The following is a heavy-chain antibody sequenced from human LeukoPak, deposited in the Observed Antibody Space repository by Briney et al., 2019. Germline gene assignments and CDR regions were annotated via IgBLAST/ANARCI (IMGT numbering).Heavy chain of an antibody. Sequence: PGGSLRLSCAASGFTFSSYGMSWVRQAPGKGLEWVSAISGSGGSTYYADSVKGRSTISRDNSKNTLYLQMNSLRAEDTAVYYCAKERSRGDCYFDYWGQGALVTVSS. CDR2: ISGSGGST. V-gene: IGHV3-23*01. CDR3: AKERSRGDCYFDY. D-gene: IGHD2-21*02. J-gene: IGHJ4*02. CDR1: GFTFSSYG.